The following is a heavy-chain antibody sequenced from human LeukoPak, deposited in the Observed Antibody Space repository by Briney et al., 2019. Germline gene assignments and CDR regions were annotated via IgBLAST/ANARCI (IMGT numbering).Heavy chain of an antibody. CDR1: GFTFSSYA. CDR3: AKEAYYYDSSGYYYVY. Sequence: EGSLRLSCAASGFTFSSYAMSWVRQAPGKGLEWVSAISGSGGSTYYADSVKGRFTISRDNSKNTLYLQTNSLRAEDTAVYYCAKEAYYYDSSGYYYVYWGQGTLVTVSS. V-gene: IGHV3-23*01. CDR2: ISGSGGST. J-gene: IGHJ4*02. D-gene: IGHD3-22*01.